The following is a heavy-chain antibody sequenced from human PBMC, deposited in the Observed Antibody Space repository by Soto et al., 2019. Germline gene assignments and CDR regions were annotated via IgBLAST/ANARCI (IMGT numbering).Heavy chain of an antibody. CDR3: AKPSIPCSGGSCYQSHYYYGMDV. D-gene: IGHD2-15*01. Sequence: GGSLRLSCAASGFTFSSYAMSWVRQAPGKGLEWVSAISGSGGSTYYADSVKGRFTISRDNSKNTLYLQMNSLRAEDTAVYYCAKPSIPCSGGSCYQSHYYYGMDVWGQGTTVTVSS. V-gene: IGHV3-23*01. J-gene: IGHJ6*02. CDR1: GFTFSSYA. CDR2: ISGSGGST.